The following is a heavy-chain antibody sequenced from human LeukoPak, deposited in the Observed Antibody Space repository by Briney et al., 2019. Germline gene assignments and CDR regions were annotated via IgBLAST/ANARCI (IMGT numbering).Heavy chain of an antibody. CDR3: ARDMYSSSWTFDY. Sequence: PGGSLRLSCAASGFTFSSYAMSWVRQAPGKGLEWVALISYDGNNKYYSDSVKGRFTISRDNSKNTLYLQMNSLRAEDTAVYYCARDMYSSSWTFDYWGQGALVTVSS. CDR2: ISYDGNNK. CDR1: GFTFSSYA. D-gene: IGHD6-13*01. V-gene: IGHV3-30-3*01. J-gene: IGHJ4*02.